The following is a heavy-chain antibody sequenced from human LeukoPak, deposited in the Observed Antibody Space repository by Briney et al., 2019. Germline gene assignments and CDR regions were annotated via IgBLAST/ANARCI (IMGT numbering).Heavy chain of an antibody. J-gene: IGHJ4*02. V-gene: IGHV3-23*01. D-gene: IGHD2-2*01. CDR1: GFTFSSCA. CDR3: AKDSYGSSSIPYFFDY. Sequence: GGSLRLSCAASGFTFSSCAMNWVRQAPGKGREWVSGISGSGGSTYYADSVRGRFTISRDNSKNTLYLQMNSLRAEDTAVYYCAKDSYGSSSIPYFFDYWGQGTLVTVSS. CDR2: ISGSGGST.